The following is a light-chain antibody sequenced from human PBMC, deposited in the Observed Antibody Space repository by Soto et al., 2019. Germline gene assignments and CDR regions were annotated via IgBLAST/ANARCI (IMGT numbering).Light chain of an antibody. CDR3: SSYTSINTHV. V-gene: IGLV2-14*01. Sequence: QSALTQPASVSGSAGQSITISCTGTSSDVGGYNFVSWYQQHPGKAPKLIISDVSNRPSGVSTRLSGSKSGNTASLTISGLQAEDEADYYCSSYTSINTHVFGTGTKVTVL. CDR2: DVS. CDR1: SSDVGGYNF. J-gene: IGLJ1*01.